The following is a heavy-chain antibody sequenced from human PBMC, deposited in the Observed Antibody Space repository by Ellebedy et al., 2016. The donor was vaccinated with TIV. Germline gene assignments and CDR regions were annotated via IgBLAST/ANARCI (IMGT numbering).Heavy chain of an antibody. D-gene: IGHD3-3*01. CDR1: GFTFSSYS. V-gene: IGHV3-21*01. J-gene: IGHJ4*02. CDR3: AREIFGVASPLDY. CDR2: ISSSSSYI. Sequence: GESLKISXAASGFTFSSYSMNWVRQAPGKGLEWVSSISSSSSYIYYADSVKGRFTISRDNAKNSLYLQMNSLRAEDTAVYYCAREIFGVASPLDYWGQGTLVTVSS.